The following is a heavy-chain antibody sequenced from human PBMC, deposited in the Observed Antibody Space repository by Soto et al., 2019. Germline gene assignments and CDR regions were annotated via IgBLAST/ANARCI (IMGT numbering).Heavy chain of an antibody. CDR2: ISGSGGST. D-gene: IGHD3-3*01. CDR3: AKDPQVLRFLEWLF. Sequence: EVQLLESGGGLIQPGGSLRLSCAASGFTFSSYAMSWVRQAPGKGLEWVSAISGSGGSTYYADSVKGRFTISRDNSKNTLYLQMNSLRAEDTAVYYCAKDPQVLRFLEWLFGGQGTLVTVSS. J-gene: IGHJ4*02. V-gene: IGHV3-23*01. CDR1: GFTFSSYA.